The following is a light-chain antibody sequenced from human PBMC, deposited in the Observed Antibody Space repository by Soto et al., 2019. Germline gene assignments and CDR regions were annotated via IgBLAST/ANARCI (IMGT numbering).Light chain of an antibody. CDR3: QQYGSSLFT. V-gene: IGKV3-15*01. CDR2: GAS. CDR1: QTITSN. J-gene: IGKJ3*01. Sequence: EIVMTQSPVTLSLSPGDTATLSCRASQTITSNLAWYQQKPGQPPRLLIYGASTRATGIPARFSGSGSGTEFTLTITNLQSEDFAVYYCQQYGSSLFTFGPGTKVDIK.